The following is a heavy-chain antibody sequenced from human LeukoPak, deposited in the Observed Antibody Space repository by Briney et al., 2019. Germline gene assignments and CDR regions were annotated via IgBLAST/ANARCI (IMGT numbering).Heavy chain of an antibody. D-gene: IGHD1-26*01. Sequence: GESLKIFCKGSGYSFTSYWIGWVRQRPGKGLEWIGSIYPGDSETRYSPSFQGPVTISADKSISTAYLQWSSLKASDTAMYYCARLTGGSYPAPFDYWGQGTLVTVSS. CDR3: ARLTGGSYPAPFDY. CDR2: IYPGDSET. CDR1: GYSFTSYW. V-gene: IGHV5-51*01. J-gene: IGHJ4*02.